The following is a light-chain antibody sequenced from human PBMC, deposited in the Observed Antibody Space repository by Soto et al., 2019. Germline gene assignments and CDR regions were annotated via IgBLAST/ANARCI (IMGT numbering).Light chain of an antibody. V-gene: IGLV2-8*02. CDR1: SSDVGGYNY. CDR2: EFN. CDR3: SSYAGSSNV. Sequence: QSALTQPPSASRSPGQSVAISCTGTSSDVGGYNYVSWYQQHPGKAPNLMIYEFNRRSSGVPDRFSGSKSGNTASLTVSGLQAEDEADYYCSSYAGSSNVFGTGTKVT. J-gene: IGLJ1*01.